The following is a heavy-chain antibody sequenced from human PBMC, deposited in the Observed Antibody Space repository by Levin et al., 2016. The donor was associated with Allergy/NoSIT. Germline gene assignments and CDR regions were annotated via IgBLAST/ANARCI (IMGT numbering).Heavy chain of an antibody. J-gene: IGHJ5*02. CDR2: ISTSGSTI. CDR1: GFTFSNSQ. D-gene: IGHD3-10*01. CDR3: ARYYGSGSYNQAPYDL. Sequence: GESLKISCAASGFTFSNSQMNWVRQAPGKGLEWVSYISTSGSTIYYADSVKGRFTISRDNARNSLYLQMNSLRAEDTAVYYCARYYGSGSYNQAPYDLWGQGTLVTVSS. V-gene: IGHV3-48*03.